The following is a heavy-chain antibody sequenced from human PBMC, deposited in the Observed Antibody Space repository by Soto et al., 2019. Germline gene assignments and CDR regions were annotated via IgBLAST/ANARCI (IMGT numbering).Heavy chain of an antibody. D-gene: IGHD3-3*01. CDR1: GGAFSSSA. J-gene: IGHJ6*02. Sequence: QVQLVQSGAEVPQPGSSVKVSCKASGGAFSSSAISWVRQAPGPGLEWMGGIIPIFGTANYAQKFQGRVTITADESTSTAYMELSSLRSEDTAVYYCARGLEWPDGVLDVCGQGTTVTVSS. V-gene: IGHV1-69*01. CDR2: IIPIFGTA. CDR3: ARGLEWPDGVLDV.